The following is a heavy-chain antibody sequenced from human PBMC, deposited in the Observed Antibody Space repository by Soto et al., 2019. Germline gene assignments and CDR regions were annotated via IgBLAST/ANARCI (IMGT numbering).Heavy chain of an antibody. CDR3: AIEDRSSSHRFDE. V-gene: IGHV1-18*04. D-gene: IGHD6-6*01. CDR2: ISAYNGNT. Sequence: ASVKVSCTASGYTFTSYGISWVRQAPGQGLEWMGWISAYNGNTNYAQKFQGRVTMTTDTSTSTAYMDLRSLRSDDTAVYYCAIEDRSSSHRFDEWGKGSLVTVS. J-gene: IGHJ4*02. CDR1: GYTFTSYG.